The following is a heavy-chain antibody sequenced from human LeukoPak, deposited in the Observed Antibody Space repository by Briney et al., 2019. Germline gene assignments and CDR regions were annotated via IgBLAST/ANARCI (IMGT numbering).Heavy chain of an antibody. Sequence: SETLSLTCAVYGGSFSGYYWSWIRQPPGKGLEWIGEINHSGSTNYNPSLKSRVTISLDTSKNQFSLQLSSVTAADTAVYYCARTASYYYYYMDVWGKGTTVTISS. CDR3: ARTASYYYYYMDV. CDR2: INHSGST. J-gene: IGHJ6*03. CDR1: GGSFSGYY. V-gene: IGHV4-34*01.